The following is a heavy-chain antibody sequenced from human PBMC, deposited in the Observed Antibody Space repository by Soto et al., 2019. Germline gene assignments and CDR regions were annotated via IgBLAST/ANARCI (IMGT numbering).Heavy chain of an antibody. CDR2: IIPIFGTA. D-gene: IGHD3-3*01. Sequence: QVQLVQSGAEVKKPGSSVKVSCKVSEGPFSSYAISWVRQAPGQGLEWMGGIIPIFGTANYAQKFQGRVTITADESTSTAYMELSSLRYEDTAVYYCARLFGVVTVDYWGQVTLVTVSS. V-gene: IGHV1-69*12. J-gene: IGHJ4*02. CDR1: EGPFSSYA. CDR3: ARLFGVVTVDY.